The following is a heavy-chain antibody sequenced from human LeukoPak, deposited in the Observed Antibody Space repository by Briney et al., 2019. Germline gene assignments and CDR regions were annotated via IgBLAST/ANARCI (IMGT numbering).Heavy chain of an antibody. J-gene: IGHJ4*02. Sequence: PSGTLSLTCTVSGGSISSYYWSWIRQPAGEGLEWIGRIYSSGSTNYNPSLKSRVTLSVATSKNQFSLKLYSVTAADTAVYYCARMYSGTYGGIDFWGQGTLVTVSS. D-gene: IGHD1-26*01. CDR2: IYSSGST. CDR1: GGSISSYY. CDR3: ARMYSGTYGGIDF. V-gene: IGHV4-4*07.